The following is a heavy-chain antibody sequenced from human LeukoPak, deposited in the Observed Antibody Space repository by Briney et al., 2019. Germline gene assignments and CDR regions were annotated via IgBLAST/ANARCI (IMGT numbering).Heavy chain of an antibody. CDR2: IYYSGST. Sequence: SETLSLTCTVSGDSISSSGGYWGWIRQPPGKGLEWIGNIYYSGSTYYSPSLKSRVTIAVDTSKNQFSLKLTSVTAADTAVYYCASVGATYPHYYMDVWGKGTTVTVAS. CDR1: GDSISSSGGY. CDR3: ASVGATYPHYYMDV. V-gene: IGHV4-39*01. D-gene: IGHD3-16*01. J-gene: IGHJ6*03.